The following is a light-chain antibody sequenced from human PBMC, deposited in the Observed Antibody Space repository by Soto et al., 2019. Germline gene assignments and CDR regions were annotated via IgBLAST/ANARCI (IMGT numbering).Light chain of an antibody. V-gene: IGLV1-40*01. J-gene: IGLJ1*01. CDR3: QSYDDSLSGSGV. CDR2: SFN. Sequence: QSALTQPPSVSGAPGQTVTISCTGSRSNIGAGYDIHWYKFLPGTAPKLLLYSFNKRPSGIPDRFSGSKSGTSASLAITGLQPEDEADYYCQSYDDSLSGSGVFGTGTKVTVL. CDR1: RSNIGAGYD.